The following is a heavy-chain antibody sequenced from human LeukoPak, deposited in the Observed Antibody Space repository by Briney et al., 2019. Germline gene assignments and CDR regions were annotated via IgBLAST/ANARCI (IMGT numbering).Heavy chain of an antibody. J-gene: IGHJ4*02. V-gene: IGHV3-23*01. CDR1: GFTFSSYA. CDR3: AKVKVTMVRGVIYYFDY. D-gene: IGHD3-10*01. Sequence: GGSLRLSCAASGFTFSSYAMSWVRQAPGKGLEWVSAISGSGGSTYYADSVKGRFTISRDNSKNTLYLQMNSRRAEDTAVYYCAKVKVTMVRGVIYYFDYWGQGTLVTVSS. CDR2: ISGSGGST.